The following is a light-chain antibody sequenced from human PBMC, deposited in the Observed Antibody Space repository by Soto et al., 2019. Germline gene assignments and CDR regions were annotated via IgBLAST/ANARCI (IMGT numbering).Light chain of an antibody. V-gene: IGKV3-20*01. CDR1: QSVSSNH. CDR2: GAS. CDR3: QQYGRTGT. J-gene: IGKJ1*01. Sequence: EIVLTQSPGTLSLAPWERATLSCRASQSVSSNHLAWYQQKPGQSPRLLIYGASNRATGIPDRFSGSGSGTDFTLTISRLEPEDFAVYYCQQYGRTGTFGQGTKVDIK.